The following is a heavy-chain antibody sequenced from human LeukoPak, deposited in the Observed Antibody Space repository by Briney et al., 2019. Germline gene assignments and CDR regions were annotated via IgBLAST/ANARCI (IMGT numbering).Heavy chain of an antibody. CDR1: GDSVSSNSAA. V-gene: IGHV6-1*01. CDR2: TYYRSKWYD. CDR3: ARDGGSRGYIFDY. Sequence: SQTLSLTCAISGDSVSSNSAAWNWVRQSPSRGLEWLGRTYYRSKWYDDYAVSVKSRITINPDTSKNQFSLQLNSVTPGDTAVYYCARDGGSRGYIFDYWGQGTLVTVSS. J-gene: IGHJ4*02. D-gene: IGHD3-22*01.